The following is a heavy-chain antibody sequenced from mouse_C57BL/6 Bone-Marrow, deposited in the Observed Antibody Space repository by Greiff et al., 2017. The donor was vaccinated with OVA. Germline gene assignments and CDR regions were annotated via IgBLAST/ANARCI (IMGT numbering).Heavy chain of an antibody. J-gene: IGHJ3*01. CDR2: INPSSGYT. CDR1: GYTFTSYW. D-gene: IGHD1-1*01. Sequence: QVQLQQSGAELAKPGASVKLSCKASGYTFTSYWMHWVKQRPGQGLEWIGYINPSSGYTKYNQKFKDKATLTADKSSSTAYIQLSSLTYEDSAVYYCARPPRIYYYGSSYHFFAYWGQGTLVTVSA. V-gene: IGHV1-7*01. CDR3: ARPPRIYYYGSSYHFFAY.